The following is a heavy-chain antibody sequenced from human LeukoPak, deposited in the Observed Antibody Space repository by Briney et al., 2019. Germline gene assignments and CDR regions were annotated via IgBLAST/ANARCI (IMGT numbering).Heavy chain of an antibody. CDR3: ARSVGNYDILTGYFSPNWFDP. Sequence: PGRSLRLSCAASGFTLTNYAMHWVRQAPGKGLEWVAVISYDETNKYYEDSVKGRFTISRDSSKNTLYLQMNSLRAEDTAVYYCARSVGNYDILTGYFSPNWFDPWGQGTLVTVSS. V-gene: IGHV3-30*04. CDR2: ISYDETNK. J-gene: IGHJ5*02. D-gene: IGHD3-9*01. CDR1: GFTLTNYA.